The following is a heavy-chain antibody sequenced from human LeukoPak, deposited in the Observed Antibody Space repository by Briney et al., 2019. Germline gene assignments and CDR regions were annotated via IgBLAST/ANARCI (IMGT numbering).Heavy chain of an antibody. CDR1: GGSISSGDYY. CDR3: ARVGGGQLWLVDY. CDR2: IYYSGST. D-gene: IGHD5-18*01. V-gene: IGHV4-31*11. J-gene: IGHJ4*02. Sequence: SETLSLTCAVYGGSISSGDYYWSWIRQHPGKGLEWIGYIYYSGSTYYNPSLKSRVTISVDTSKNQFSLKLSSVTAANTAVYYCARVGGGQLWLVDYWGQGTLVTVSS.